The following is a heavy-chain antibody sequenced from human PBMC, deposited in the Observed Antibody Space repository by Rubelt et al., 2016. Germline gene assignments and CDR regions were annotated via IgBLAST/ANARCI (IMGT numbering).Heavy chain of an antibody. CDR2: IYPGYSGT. Sequence: EVQLVQSGAEVKKPGESLKISCKGSGYSFTSYWIGWVRQMPGKGLEWMGIIYPGYSGTRYSPSFQGQVTISADKSIRTAYLQWSSLKASDNAMYYCARVTTVTNDNWFDPWGQGTLVTVSS. V-gene: IGHV5-51*01. D-gene: IGHD4-17*01. J-gene: IGHJ5*02. CDR3: ARVTTVTNDNWFDP. CDR1: GYSFTSYW.